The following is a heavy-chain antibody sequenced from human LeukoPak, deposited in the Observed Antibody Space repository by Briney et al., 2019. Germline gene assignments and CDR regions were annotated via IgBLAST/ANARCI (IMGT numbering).Heavy chain of an antibody. Sequence: SQTLSLTCAISGDSVSSNSAAWNWIRQSPSRGLEWLGRTYYRSKWYNDYAVSVKSRITINPDTSKNQFSLQLNSVTPEDTAVYYCARGPNFNYDFWSGSRSGYDYWGQGTLVTVSS. V-gene: IGHV6-1*01. CDR3: ARGPNFNYDFWSGSRSGYDY. CDR2: TYYRSKWYN. CDR1: GDSVSSNSAA. D-gene: IGHD3-3*01. J-gene: IGHJ4*02.